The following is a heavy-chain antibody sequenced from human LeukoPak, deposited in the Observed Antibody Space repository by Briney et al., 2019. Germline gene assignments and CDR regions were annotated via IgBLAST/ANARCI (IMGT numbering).Heavy chain of an antibody. CDR2: ISGSGGST. D-gene: IGHD5-18*01. V-gene: IGHV3-23*01. CDR3: ARVGYSYGPTSYYYYMDV. Sequence: GGSLRLSCAASGFTFSSYAMSWVRQAPGKGLEWVSAISGSGGSTYYADSVKGRFTISRDNSKNTLYLQMNSLRAEDTAVYYCARVGYSYGPTSYYYYMDVWGKGTTVTVSS. CDR1: GFTFSSYA. J-gene: IGHJ6*03.